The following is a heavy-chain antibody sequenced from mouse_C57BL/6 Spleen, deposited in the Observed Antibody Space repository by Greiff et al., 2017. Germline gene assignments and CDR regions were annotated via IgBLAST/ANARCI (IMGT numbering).Heavy chain of an antibody. V-gene: IGHV1-50*01. CDR3: ASMSGSSYGY. J-gene: IGHJ2*01. D-gene: IGHD1-1*01. Sequence: QVQLQQPGAELVKPGASVKLSCKASGYTFTSYWMQWVKQRPGQGLEWIGEIDPSDSYTTYNQKFKGKATLTVDTSSSTAYMQLRSLTSENSADYYCASMSGSSYGYWGKGTTLTVSS. CDR2: IDPSDSYT. CDR1: GYTFTSYW.